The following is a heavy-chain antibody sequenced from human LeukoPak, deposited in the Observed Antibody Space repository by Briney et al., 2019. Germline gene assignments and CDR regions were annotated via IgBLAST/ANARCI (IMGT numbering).Heavy chain of an antibody. CDR2: ISGSGGST. CDR1: GFTFSSYA. CDR3: AKSDTAMPNPFDY. D-gene: IGHD5-18*01. J-gene: IGHJ4*02. V-gene: IGHV3-23*01. Sequence: GGSLRLSFAASGFTFSSYAMSWVRQAPGKGLEWVSAISGSGGSTYYADSVKGRFTISRDNSKNTLYLQMNSLRAEDTAVYYCAKSDTAMPNPFDYWGQGTLVTVSS.